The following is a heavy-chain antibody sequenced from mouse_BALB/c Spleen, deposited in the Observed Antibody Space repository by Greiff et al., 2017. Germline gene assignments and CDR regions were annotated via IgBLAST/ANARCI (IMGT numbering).Heavy chain of an antibody. CDR2: IYPGNVNT. J-gene: IGHJ3*01. V-gene: IGHV1-66*01. Sequence: QVQLKQSGPELVKPGASVRISCKASGYTFTSYYIHWVKQRPGQGLEWIGWIYPGNVNTKYNEKFKGKATFTADTSSNTAYMQLSSLTSEDSAVYYCARRAAWFAYWGQGTLVTVSA. D-gene: IGHD3-1*01. CDR3: ARRAAWFAY. CDR1: GYTFTSYY.